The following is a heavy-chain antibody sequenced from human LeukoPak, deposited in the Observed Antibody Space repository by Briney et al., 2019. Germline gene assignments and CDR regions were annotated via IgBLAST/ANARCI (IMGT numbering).Heavy chain of an antibody. J-gene: IGHJ5*02. CDR1: GFTFSNYG. D-gene: IGHD2-21*02. V-gene: IGHV3-13*01. Sequence: PGGSLRLSCAASGFTFSNYGMHWVRQATGKGLEWVSAIGSAGDIYYLGSVKGRFTISRENAKNSLYLQMNSLRPGDTALYYCAVVTSSSVSWGQGTQVTVSS. CDR3: AVVTSSSVS. CDR2: IGSAGDI.